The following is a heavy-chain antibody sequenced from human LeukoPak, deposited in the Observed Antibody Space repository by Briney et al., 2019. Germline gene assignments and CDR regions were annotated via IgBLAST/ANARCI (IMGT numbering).Heavy chain of an antibody. V-gene: IGHV4-34*01. D-gene: IGHD3-10*01. Sequence: PSETLSLTCAVYGGSFSGYYWGWIRQPPGKGLEWIGEINHSGSTNYNPSLKSRVTISVDTSKNQFSLKLSSVTAADTAVYYCARVGGLWFGESSFDYWGQGTLVTVSS. J-gene: IGHJ4*02. CDR1: GGSFSGYY. CDR3: ARVGGLWFGESSFDY. CDR2: INHSGST.